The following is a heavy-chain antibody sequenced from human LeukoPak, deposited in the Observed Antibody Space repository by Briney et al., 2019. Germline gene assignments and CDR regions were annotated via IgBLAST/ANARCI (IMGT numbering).Heavy chain of an antibody. CDR1: GFTFSSYW. V-gene: IGHV3-7*04. Sequence: PGGSLRLSCAASGFTFSSYWMSWVRQAPGKGLEWVANIKQDGSEKYYVDSVKGRFTISRDNAKNSLYLQMNSLRAEDTAVYYCARGRFGSGSDEGDYFDYWGQGTLVTVSS. CDR2: IKQDGSEK. D-gene: IGHD3-10*01. J-gene: IGHJ4*02. CDR3: ARGRFGSGSDEGDYFDY.